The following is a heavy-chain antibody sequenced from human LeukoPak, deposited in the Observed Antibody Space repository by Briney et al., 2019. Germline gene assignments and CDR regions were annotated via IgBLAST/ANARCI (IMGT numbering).Heavy chain of an antibody. Sequence: GRSLRLSCAASGFTFSSYAMHWVRQAPGKGLEWVAVISYDGSNKYYADSVKGRFTISRDNSKNTLYLQMNSLRAEDTAVYYCARVRYYDSSGYSDYYYYYGMDVWGRGTTVTVSS. J-gene: IGHJ6*02. D-gene: IGHD3-22*01. V-gene: IGHV3-30-3*01. CDR3: ARVRYYDSSGYSDYYYYYGMDV. CDR2: ISYDGSNK. CDR1: GFTFSSYA.